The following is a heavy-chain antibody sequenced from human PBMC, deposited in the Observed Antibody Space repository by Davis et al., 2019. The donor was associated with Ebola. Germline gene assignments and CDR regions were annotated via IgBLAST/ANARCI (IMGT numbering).Heavy chain of an antibody. D-gene: IGHD6-6*01. CDR1: GFTFSSYD. CDR2: IGTAGDT. Sequence: GESLKISCAASGFTFSSYDMHWVRQATGKGLEWVSAIGTAGDTYYPGSVKGRFTISRDNSKNTLYLQMNSLRAEDTAVYYCAKDGIAAQTPLYWYFDLWGRGTLVTVSS. J-gene: IGHJ2*01. CDR3: AKDGIAAQTPLYWYFDL. V-gene: IGHV3-13*01.